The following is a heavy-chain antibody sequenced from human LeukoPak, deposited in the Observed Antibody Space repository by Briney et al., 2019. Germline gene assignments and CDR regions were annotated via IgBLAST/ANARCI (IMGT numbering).Heavy chain of an antibody. Sequence: GGSLRLSCAASGFTFSSYSMNWVRQAPRKGLEWVSSISSSSSYIYYADSVKGRFTISRDNDKNSLYLQMNSLRAEDTAVYYCARELGTNYFDYWGQGTLVTVSS. J-gene: IGHJ4*02. CDR3: ARELGTNYFDY. CDR1: GFTFSSYS. CDR2: ISSSSSYI. D-gene: IGHD7-27*01. V-gene: IGHV3-21*01.